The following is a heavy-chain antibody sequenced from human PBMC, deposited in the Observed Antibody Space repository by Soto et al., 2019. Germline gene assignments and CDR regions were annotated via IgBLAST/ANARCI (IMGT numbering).Heavy chain of an antibody. CDR3: SRKSLGAKVANH. CDR2: IIPIIGVT. CDR1: GDTFNSYV. Sequence: QVQLVQSGAEVKRPGSSVKVSCESSGDTFNSYVISWVRQAPGQGLEWMGRIIPIIGVTHYAQKFQGRVTISEIRSTGTAYMESTNLGFEDTALDYCSRKSLGAKVANHWGEGTL. J-gene: IGHJ5*02. D-gene: IGHD5-12*01. V-gene: IGHV1-69*09.